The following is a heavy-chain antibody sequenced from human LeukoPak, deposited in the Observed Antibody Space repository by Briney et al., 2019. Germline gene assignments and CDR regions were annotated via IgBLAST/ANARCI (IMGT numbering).Heavy chain of an antibody. V-gene: IGHV3-30-3*01. CDR2: ISYDGSNK. Sequence: GGSLRLSCAASGFTFSSYAMHWVRQAPGKGLEWVAVISYDGSNKYYADSVKGRFTISRDNSKNTLYLQMNSLRAEDTAVYYRARWDMVRGVFDYWGQGTLVTVSS. J-gene: IGHJ4*02. CDR3: ARWDMVRGVFDY. CDR1: GFTFSSYA. D-gene: IGHD3-10*01.